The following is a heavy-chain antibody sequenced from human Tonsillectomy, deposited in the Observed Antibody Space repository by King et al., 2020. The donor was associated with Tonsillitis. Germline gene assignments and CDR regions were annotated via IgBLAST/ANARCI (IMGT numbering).Heavy chain of an antibody. CDR2: IYYTGST. J-gene: IGHJ3*02. CDR1: GASISSHY. V-gene: IGHV4-59*08. D-gene: IGHD3-9*01. CDR3: ARRFTISGDDAFDI. Sequence: QLQESGPGLVKPSETLSLTCTVSGASISSHYWSWIRQPPGKGLEWIGYIYYTGSTNHNPSLKSRVTISVDTSKSQFSLKLSSATAADTAVYYCARRFTISGDDAFDIWGQGTMVTVSS.